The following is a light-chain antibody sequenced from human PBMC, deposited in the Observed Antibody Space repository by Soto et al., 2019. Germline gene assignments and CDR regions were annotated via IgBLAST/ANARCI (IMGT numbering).Light chain of an antibody. CDR3: MQDTRWVYT. Sequence: DVVMTQSPLSLTVTLGQSASISCRSSQSLVHSDGDTFMSWFQQRPGQCTRRLIYKVSNRDHGVPDTFSGDGSGTDFPLRISRVEAEEVGIYDCMQDTRWVYTFGQGTQLVNK. J-gene: IGKJ2*01. CDR2: KVS. V-gene: IGKV2-30*02. CDR1: QSLVHSDGDTF.